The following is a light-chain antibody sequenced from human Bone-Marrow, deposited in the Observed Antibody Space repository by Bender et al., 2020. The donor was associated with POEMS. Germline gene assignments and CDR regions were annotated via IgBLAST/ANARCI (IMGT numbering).Light chain of an antibody. CDR3: CSFAASYTLV. V-gene: IGLV2-23*02. Sequence: QSALTQPASVSGSPGQSITISCTGTSSDVGSYNLVSWYQHHPGKAPKLMIYDVTDRPSGVPDRFSGSKSANTASLTISGLQAEDEAEYYCCSFAASYTLVFGGGTKLTVL. J-gene: IGLJ3*02. CDR2: DVT. CDR1: SSDVGSYNL.